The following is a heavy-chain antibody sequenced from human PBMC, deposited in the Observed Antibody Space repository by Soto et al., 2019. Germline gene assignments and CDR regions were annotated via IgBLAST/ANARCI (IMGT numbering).Heavy chain of an antibody. V-gene: IGHV3-30*18. CDR2: ISYDGSNK. Sequence: QVQLVESGGGVVQPGRSLRLSCAASGFTFSSYGMHWVRQAPGKGLEWVAVISYDGSNKYYADSVKGRFTISRDNSKNKLYLQMNSLRAEDTAVYYCAKVIVKSSSSWYGGCDYWGQGTLVTVSS. CDR1: GFTFSSYG. J-gene: IGHJ4*02. D-gene: IGHD6-13*01. CDR3: AKVIVKSSSSWYGGCDY.